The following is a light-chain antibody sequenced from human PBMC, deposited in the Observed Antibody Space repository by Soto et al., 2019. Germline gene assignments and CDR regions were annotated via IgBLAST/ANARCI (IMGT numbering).Light chain of an antibody. CDR3: SSYAGSNFGV. V-gene: IGLV2-8*01. J-gene: IGLJ1*01. CDR2: EVS. CDR1: SSDVGAYNY. Sequence: QSALTQPPSASGSPGQSVTISCTGTSSDVGAYNYVSWYQQHPGKVPKLMIYEVSKRLSGVPDRFSGSKSGNTASLTVSGLQAEDEADYYCSSYAGSNFGVFGTGTKVTVL.